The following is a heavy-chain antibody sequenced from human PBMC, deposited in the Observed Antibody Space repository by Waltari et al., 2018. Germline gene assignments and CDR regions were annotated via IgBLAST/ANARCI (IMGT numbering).Heavy chain of an antibody. CDR2: INHSGRT. V-gene: IGHV4-34*01. J-gene: IGHJ4*02. CDR1: GGSFSGYY. CDR3: ARGLIVGDPGGY. D-gene: IGHD1-26*01. Sequence: QVQLQQWGAGLLKPSETLSLTCAVYGGSFSGYYWSWIRQPPGKGLEWIGEINHSGRTNYNPSLKSRVTISVDTSKNQFSLKLSSVTAADTAVYYCARGLIVGDPGGYWGQGTLVTVSS.